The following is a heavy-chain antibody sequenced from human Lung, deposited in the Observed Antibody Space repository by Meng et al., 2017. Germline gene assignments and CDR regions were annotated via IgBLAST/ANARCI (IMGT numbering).Heavy chain of an antibody. V-gene: IGHV4-34*01. J-gene: IGHJ4*02. CDR3: ARGPTTMAHDFDY. Sequence: QLHRWGQGLLKPSETLALTCVVSGASFSDYYWSWIRQPPGKGLEWIGEINHSGSTNYNPSLESRATISVDTSQNNLSLKLSSVTAADSAVYYCARGPTTMAHDFDYWGQGTLVTVSS. D-gene: IGHD4-11*01. CDR1: GASFSDYY. CDR2: INHSGST.